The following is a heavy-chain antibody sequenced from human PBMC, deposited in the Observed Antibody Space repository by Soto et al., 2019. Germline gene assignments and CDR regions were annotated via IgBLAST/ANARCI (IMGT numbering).Heavy chain of an antibody. CDR1: GFTFSDYA. Sequence: GSLRLSCLASGFTFSDYAITWVRHVPGRGLEWVSSLNGAGGSTYYAGSVRGRFTISRDNSQNTLFLQMNRLTVDDTAIYYCAAPRDEYGSGISWFTYGMDVWGQGTTVTVYS. CDR3: AAPRDEYGSGISWFTYGMDV. V-gene: IGHV3-23*01. CDR2: LNGAGGST. D-gene: IGHD3-10*01. J-gene: IGHJ6*02.